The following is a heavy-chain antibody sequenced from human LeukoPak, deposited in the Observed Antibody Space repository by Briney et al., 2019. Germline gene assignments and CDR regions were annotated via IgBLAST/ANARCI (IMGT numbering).Heavy chain of an antibody. CDR3: AKDTGNFNLGDH. Sequence: ASVKVSCKASGYTFTGYYMHWVRQAPGQGLEWMGWINPNSGTHYAQKFQGRVTMTRDTSISTAYIELTSLRSDDTAVYYCAKDTGNFNLGDHWGQGTQVSVSS. CDR1: GYTFTGYY. V-gene: IGHV1-2*02. CDR2: INPNSGT. J-gene: IGHJ4*02. D-gene: IGHD5-18*01.